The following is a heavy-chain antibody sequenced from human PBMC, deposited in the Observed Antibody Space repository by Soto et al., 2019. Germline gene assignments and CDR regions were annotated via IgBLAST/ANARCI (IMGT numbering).Heavy chain of an antibody. J-gene: IGHJ4*02. D-gene: IGHD1-7*01. Sequence: PGGSRRLSGAASGFTFRSYSMNWVRQAPGKGLEWVSSISSSSSYIYYADSVKGRFTISRDNAKNSLYLQMNSLRAEDTAVYYCAREPIYNWNYASLQYFDYWGQGPLVTVSS. CDR3: AREPIYNWNYASLQYFDY. CDR2: ISSSSSYI. CDR1: GFTFRSYS. V-gene: IGHV3-21*01.